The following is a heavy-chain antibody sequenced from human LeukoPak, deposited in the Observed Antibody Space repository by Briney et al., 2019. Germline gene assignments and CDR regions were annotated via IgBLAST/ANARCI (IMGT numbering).Heavy chain of an antibody. J-gene: IGHJ5*02. D-gene: IGHD2-15*01. V-gene: IGHV3-20*04. CDR3: ARGGYCSGGTCYTIDA. Sequence: GGSLRLSCAASGYKFDDYGMSWVRQAPGKGLEWVSGITWRGGSTAYADSVKGRFTISRDNTKDSLYLQMNSLRVEDTAFYYCARGGYCSGGTCYTIDAWGQGILVTVSS. CDR1: GYKFDDYG. CDR2: ITWRGGST.